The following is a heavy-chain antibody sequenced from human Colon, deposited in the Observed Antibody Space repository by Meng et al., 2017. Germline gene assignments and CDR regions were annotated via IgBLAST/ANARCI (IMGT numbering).Heavy chain of an antibody. CDR2: IDHTGPT. J-gene: IGHJ4*02. D-gene: IGHD3-16*01. CDR1: GGSISSNYW. V-gene: IGHV4-4*02. CDR3: ASADYSVWLGDN. Sequence: QGVDPCWVKLCVTLPLTCGVSGGSISSNYWCTAFRKPPWKGLCWIGGIDHTGPTNYTPALKRGDTIFPDTSRNHFSLNLRSVTASDAAVYFCASADYSVWLGDNGGRGILVTVSS.